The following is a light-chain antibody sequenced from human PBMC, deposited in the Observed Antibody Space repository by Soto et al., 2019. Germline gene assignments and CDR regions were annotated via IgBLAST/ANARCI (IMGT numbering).Light chain of an antibody. V-gene: IGKV3-15*01. Sequence: EIVMTQSPATLSVSPGERATLSCRASQNVKTYIAWYQQKRGQAPRLLIYGASTRATGIPARFSGSGSGTEFTLTISSLQAEDFAVYYCHQYDNWSPWTFGQGTKVEIK. CDR1: QNVKTY. CDR3: HQYDNWSPWT. CDR2: GAS. J-gene: IGKJ1*01.